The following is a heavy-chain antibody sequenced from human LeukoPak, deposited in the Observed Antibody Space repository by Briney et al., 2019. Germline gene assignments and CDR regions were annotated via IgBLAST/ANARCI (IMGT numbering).Heavy chain of an antibody. V-gene: IGHV3-23*01. D-gene: IGHD1-1*01. J-gene: IGHJ4*02. Sequence: GSLRLSCVASGFTFSTYAMTWLRQAPGKGLEWVSGISGSGGSTYYADSVKGRFTISRDNSKNTLYLQMNNLRAEDTALYYCAKGYWNPGYWGQGTLVTVAS. CDR3: AKGYWNPGY. CDR1: GFTFSTYA. CDR2: ISGSGGST.